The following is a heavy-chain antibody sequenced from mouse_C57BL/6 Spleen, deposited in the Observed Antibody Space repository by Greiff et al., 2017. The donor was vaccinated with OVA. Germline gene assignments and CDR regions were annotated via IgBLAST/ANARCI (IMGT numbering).Heavy chain of an antibody. D-gene: IGHD2-4*01. V-gene: IGHV1-74*01. CDR3: AIFYYEDDEGFAY. CDR2: IHPSDSDT. J-gene: IGHJ3*01. Sequence: QVQLQQPGAELVKPGASVKVSCKASGYTFTSYWMHWVKQRPGQGLEWIGRIHPSDSDTNSNQKFKGKATLTVDKSSSTAYMQLSSLTSEDSAVYYCAIFYYEDDEGFAYWGQGTLVTVSA. CDR1: GYTFTSYW.